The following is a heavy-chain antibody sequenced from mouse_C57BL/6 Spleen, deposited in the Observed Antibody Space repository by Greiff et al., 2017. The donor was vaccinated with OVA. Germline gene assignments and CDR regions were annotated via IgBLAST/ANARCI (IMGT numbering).Heavy chain of an antibody. J-gene: IGHJ2*01. Sequence: VQLQQSGPELVKPGASVKISCKASGYTFTDYYMNWVKQSHGKSLEWIGDINPNNGGTRYNQKFKGKATLTVDKSSSKAYMELRILTSAASAVSYCAREHSNYYLDYWGQGTTLTVSS. V-gene: IGHV1-26*01. D-gene: IGHD2-5*01. CDR3: AREHSNYYLDY. CDR2: INPNNGGT. CDR1: GYTFTDYY.